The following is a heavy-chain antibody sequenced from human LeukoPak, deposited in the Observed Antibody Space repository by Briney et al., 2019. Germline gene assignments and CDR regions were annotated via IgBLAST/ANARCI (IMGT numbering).Heavy chain of an antibody. J-gene: IGHJ4*02. D-gene: IGHD5-18*01. V-gene: IGHV4-39*01. CDR2: IYYSGST. CDR1: GGSISSSRYY. CDR3: ARSGRGYKDY. Sequence: SETLSLTCTVSGGSISSSRYYWGWLRQPPGKGLEWIGSIYYSGSTYYNPSLKSRVTISVDTSKNQFSLKLSSVTAADTAVYYCARSGRGYKDYWGQGTLVTVSS.